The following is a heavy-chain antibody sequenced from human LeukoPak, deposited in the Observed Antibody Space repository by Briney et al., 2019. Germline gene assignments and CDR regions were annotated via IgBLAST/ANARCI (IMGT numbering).Heavy chain of an antibody. V-gene: IGHV1-8*01. J-gene: IGHJ5*02. CDR3: ARVPSSRRITIFGVAPGGWFDP. D-gene: IGHD3-3*01. Sequence: ASVKVSCKASGYTFTSYDINWVRQATGQGLEWMGWMNPNSSNTGYAQKFQGRVTMTRNTSISTAYMELSSLRSEDTAVYYCARVPSSRRITIFGVAPGGWFDPWGQGTLVTVSS. CDR1: GYTFTSYD. CDR2: MNPNSSNT.